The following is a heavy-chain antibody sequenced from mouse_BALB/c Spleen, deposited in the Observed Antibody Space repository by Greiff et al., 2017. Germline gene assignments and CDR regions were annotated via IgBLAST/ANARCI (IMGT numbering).Heavy chain of an antibody. CDR1: GFTFSSFG. D-gene: IGHD1-1*01. Sequence: EVQGVESGGGLVQPGGSRKLSCAASGFTFSSFGMHWVRQAPEKGLEWVAYISSGSSTIYYADTVKGRFTISRDNPKNTLFLQMTSLRSEDTAMYYCARGGTVDFDYWGQGTTLTVSS. V-gene: IGHV5-17*02. J-gene: IGHJ2*01. CDR3: ARGGTVDFDY. CDR2: ISSGSSTI.